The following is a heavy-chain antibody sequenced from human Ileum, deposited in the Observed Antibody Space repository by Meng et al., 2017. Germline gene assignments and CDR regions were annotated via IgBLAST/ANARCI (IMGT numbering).Heavy chain of an antibody. J-gene: IGHJ4*02. CDR1: GGSISSYY. CDR2: IYYSGNT. V-gene: IGHV4-59*08. CDR3: AGHRYSDGSTFFGY. Sequence: QVQLQESGPGLVKPSETLSLTCTVSGGSISSYYWSWIRQPPGKGLEWIGRIYYSGNTHYSPSLTSRVTLSVDTSKNQFSLKLNSVTAADTAVYYCAGHRYSDGSTFFGYWGQGTLVTVSS. D-gene: IGHD3-9*01.